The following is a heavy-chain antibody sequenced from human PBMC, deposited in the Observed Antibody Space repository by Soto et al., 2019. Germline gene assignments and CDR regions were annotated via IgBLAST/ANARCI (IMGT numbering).Heavy chain of an antibody. D-gene: IGHD2-15*01. CDR2: ISGSGGST. J-gene: IGHJ6*02. CDR3: AKDGDCSGGSCYYYYYGMDV. CDR1: GFTFSSYA. Sequence: GGSLRLSCAASGFTFSSYAMSWVRQAPGKGLEWVSAISGSGGSTYYADSVKGRFTISRDNSKNTLYLQMNSLRAEDTAVYYCAKDGDCSGGSCYYYYYGMDVWGQGTTVTVYS. V-gene: IGHV3-23*01.